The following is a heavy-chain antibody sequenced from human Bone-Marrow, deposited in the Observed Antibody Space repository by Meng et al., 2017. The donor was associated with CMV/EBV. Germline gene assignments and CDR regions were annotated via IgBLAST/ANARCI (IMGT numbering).Heavy chain of an antibody. J-gene: IGHJ6*02. D-gene: IGHD4-23*01. CDR3: ARGSMVVTPRCGMDV. CDR2: IYYSGST. CDR1: GGSISSYY. V-gene: IGHV4-59*01. Sequence: SETLSLTCTVSGGSISSYYWSWIRQPPGKGLEWVGYIYYSGSTTYNPSLKSRVTISVDTSKNQFSLKLRSVTAADTAVYYCARGSMVVTPRCGMDVWGQGTTVTVSS.